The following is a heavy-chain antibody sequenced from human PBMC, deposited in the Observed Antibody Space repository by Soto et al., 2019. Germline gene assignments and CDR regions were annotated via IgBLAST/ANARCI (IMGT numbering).Heavy chain of an antibody. CDR3: ARGGLYGDYDPFGY. CDR1: GFTFSSYS. D-gene: IGHD4-17*01. V-gene: IGHV3-48*01. J-gene: IGHJ4*02. Sequence: EVQLVESGGGLVQPGGSLRLSCAASGFTFSSYSMNWVRQAPGKGLEWVSYISYSSSRIYYADSVKGRFTISRDNAKNSLYLKMNSLRAEDTAVYYCARGGLYGDYDPFGYWGQGTLVTVSS. CDR2: ISYSSSRI.